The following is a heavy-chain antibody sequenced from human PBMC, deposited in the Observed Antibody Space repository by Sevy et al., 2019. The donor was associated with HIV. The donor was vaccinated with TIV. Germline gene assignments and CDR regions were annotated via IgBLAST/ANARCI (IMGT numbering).Heavy chain of an antibody. CDR2: IYYSGSI. CDR3: ARAPQYYDFWSGYLNWFDP. Sequence: SETLSLTCTVSGGSISSYYRSWIRQPPGKGLEWIGYIYYSGSINYKPSLKSRVTISVDTSKNQFSLKLSSVTAADTAVYYCARAPQYYDFWSGYLNWFDPWGQGTLVTVSS. CDR1: GGSISSYY. J-gene: IGHJ5*02. V-gene: IGHV4-59*01. D-gene: IGHD3-3*01.